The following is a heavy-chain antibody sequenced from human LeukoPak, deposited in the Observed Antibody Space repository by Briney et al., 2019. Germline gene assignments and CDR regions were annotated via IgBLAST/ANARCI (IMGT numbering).Heavy chain of an antibody. J-gene: IGHJ4*02. CDR1: GGSFSGYY. D-gene: IGHD6-13*01. V-gene: IGHV4-34*01. CDR3: ARPGRGYSSSWCMGVYFDY. Sequence: PSETLSLTCAVYGGSFSGYYWSWIRQPPGKGLEWIGEINHSGSTNYNPSLKSRVTISVDTSKNQFSLKLSSVTAADTAVYYCARPGRGYSSSWCMGVYFDYWGQGTLVTVSS. CDR2: INHSGST.